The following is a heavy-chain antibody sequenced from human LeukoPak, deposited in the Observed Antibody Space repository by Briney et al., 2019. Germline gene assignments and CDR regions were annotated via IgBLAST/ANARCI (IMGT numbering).Heavy chain of an antibody. Sequence: SQTLSLTCTVSGGSISSGGYYWSWIRQHPGTDLEWIGYMHYSGSTFYSSSLKSRVTISLDTSKNQFSLKLSSVTAADTAVYYCARERNCGGDCYSSWFDLWGQGTLVTVSS. J-gene: IGHJ5*02. V-gene: IGHV4-31*03. CDR2: MHYSGST. D-gene: IGHD2-21*02. CDR1: GGSISSGGYY. CDR3: ARERNCGGDCYSSWFDL.